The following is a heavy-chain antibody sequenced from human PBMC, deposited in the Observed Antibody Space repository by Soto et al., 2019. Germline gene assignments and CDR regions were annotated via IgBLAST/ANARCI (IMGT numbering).Heavy chain of an antibody. Sequence: ASVKVSCKASGYTFTSYDINWVRQATGQGLEWMGWFNPNSGNTGYVQKFQGRVTRTRETSISTAYMELGSLRSEDTAVYYCTRRLLNYYGSGSSDYWGQGTLVTVSS. CDR3: TRRLLNYYGSGSSDY. CDR1: GYTFTSYD. V-gene: IGHV1-8*01. D-gene: IGHD3-10*01. J-gene: IGHJ4*02. CDR2: FNPNSGNT.